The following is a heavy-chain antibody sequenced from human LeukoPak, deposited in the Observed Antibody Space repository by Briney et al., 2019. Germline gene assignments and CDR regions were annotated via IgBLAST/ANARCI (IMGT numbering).Heavy chain of an antibody. Sequence: SETLSLTRTVSGYSISSGYYWGWIRQPPGKGLEWIGSIYHSGSTYYNPSLKSRVTISVDTSKNQFSLKLSSVTAADTAVYYCARDYYDSSGPYYFDYWGQGTLVTVSS. CDR3: ARDYYDSSGPYYFDY. D-gene: IGHD3-22*01. CDR1: GYSISSGYY. J-gene: IGHJ4*02. V-gene: IGHV4-38-2*02. CDR2: IYHSGST.